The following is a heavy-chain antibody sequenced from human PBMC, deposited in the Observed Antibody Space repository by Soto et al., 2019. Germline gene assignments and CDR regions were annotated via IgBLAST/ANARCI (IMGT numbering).Heavy chain of an antibody. J-gene: IGHJ3*02. CDR1: SGSISSSNW. CDR2: IYHSGST. Sequence: SETLSLTCAVSSGSISSSNWWSWVRQPPGKGLEWIGEIYHSGSTNYNPSLKSRVTISVDKSKNQFSLKLSSVTAADTAVYYCARVTYGDYAHGAFDIWGQGTMVTVSS. V-gene: IGHV4-4*02. CDR3: ARVTYGDYAHGAFDI. D-gene: IGHD4-17*01.